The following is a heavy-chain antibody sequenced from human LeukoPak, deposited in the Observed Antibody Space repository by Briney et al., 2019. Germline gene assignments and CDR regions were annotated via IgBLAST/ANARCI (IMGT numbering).Heavy chain of an antibody. D-gene: IGHD6-19*01. V-gene: IGHV3-53*01. Sequence: PGGSLRLSCEASGFTVSSDYMSWVRQAPGKGLEWVSVIYSGGSTYYADSVKGRFTISRDNSKNTLYLQMNSLRAEDTAVYYCARQGAYSSAIGMGYWGQETLVTVSS. J-gene: IGHJ4*02. CDR2: IYSGGST. CDR3: ARQGAYSSAIGMGY. CDR1: GFTVSSDY.